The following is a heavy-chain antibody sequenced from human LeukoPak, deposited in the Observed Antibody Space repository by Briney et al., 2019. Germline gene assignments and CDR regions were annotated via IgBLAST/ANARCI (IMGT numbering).Heavy chain of an antibody. CDR3: ARDLRIGSGCPGY. J-gene: IGHJ4*02. Sequence: ASVKVSRKASGYTFTGYYMYWERLAPGPGLEWMGWINPNSGGTNYAQQFQGRVTMTRDTSISTAYMELSRLRSDDTAVYYCARDLRIGSGCPGYWGQGTLVTVSS. V-gene: IGHV1-2*02. CDR1: GYTFTGYY. CDR2: INPNSGGT. D-gene: IGHD6-19*01.